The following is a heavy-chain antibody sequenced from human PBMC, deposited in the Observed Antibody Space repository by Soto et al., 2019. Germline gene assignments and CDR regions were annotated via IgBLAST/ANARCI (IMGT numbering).Heavy chain of an antibody. D-gene: IGHD6-19*01. Sequence: PGGSLRLSCAASGFTFSNYAMTWVRQAPGRGLEWVSVISGGGDTAYYADSVKGRFTISRDNSKNTLYLQMNSLRAEDTAVYYCAKEEQWLVEHYYYYGMDVWGQGTTVTVSS. J-gene: IGHJ6*02. CDR3: AKEEQWLVEHYYYYGMDV. CDR2: ISGGGDTA. V-gene: IGHV3-23*01. CDR1: GFTFSNYA.